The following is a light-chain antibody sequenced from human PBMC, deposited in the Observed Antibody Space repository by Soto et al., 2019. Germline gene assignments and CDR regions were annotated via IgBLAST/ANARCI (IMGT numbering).Light chain of an antibody. V-gene: IGKV3D-15*01. Sequence: IVLTQSPVSLSLSPGERPPSSGRPSDGVGRSLAWFQQRPGQAPRLLIYDASNRATGIPARFSGSGSGTEFTLTISSLQSEDFAVYYCQQYNNWPPWTFGQGTKVDIK. J-gene: IGKJ1*01. CDR2: DAS. CDR3: QQYNNWPPWT. CDR1: DGVGRS.